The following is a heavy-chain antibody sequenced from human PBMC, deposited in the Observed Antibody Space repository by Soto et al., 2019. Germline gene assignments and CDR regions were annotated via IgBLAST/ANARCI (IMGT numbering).Heavy chain of an antibody. J-gene: IGHJ6*02. CDR2: IIPIFGTA. Sequence: QVQVVQSGAEVKKPGSSVKVSCKASGGTFNSFAFSWVRQAPGQGLEWMGGIIPIFGTANYAQKFLGRVKISADESTSTAYMELSSLRSEDSAVYYCARGLMAAAGFRTPHYYYYFGMDVWGQGTTVTVSS. V-gene: IGHV1-69*01. CDR3: ARGLMAAAGFRTPHYYYYFGMDV. D-gene: IGHD6-13*01. CDR1: GGTFNSFA.